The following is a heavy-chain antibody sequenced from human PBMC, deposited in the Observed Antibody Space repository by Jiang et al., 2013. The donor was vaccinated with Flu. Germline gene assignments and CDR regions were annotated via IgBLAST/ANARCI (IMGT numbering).Heavy chain of an antibody. J-gene: IGHJ6*02. Sequence: VQLLESGGGLVKPGGSLRLSCAVSGFTFSAYSMYWVRQAPGKGLEWVSSITSAGSYIYYADSVKGRFTISRDNAKNSLYLQMDSLRAEDTAVYYCARDGGEYNDYYYGMDVVGPRDHGHRLL. V-gene: IGHV3-21*01. CDR2: ITSAGSYI. CDR3: ARDGGEYNDYYYGMDV. CDR1: GFTFSAYS. D-gene: IGHD1-1*01.